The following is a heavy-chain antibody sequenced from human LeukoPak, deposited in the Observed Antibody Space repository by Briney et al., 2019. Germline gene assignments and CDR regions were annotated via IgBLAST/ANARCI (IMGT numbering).Heavy chain of an antibody. CDR1: GYTFTSYD. D-gene: IGHD6-19*01. V-gene: IGHV1-8*01. CDR2: MNPNSGNT. Sequence: GASVKVSCKASGYTFTSYDINWVRQATGQGLEWMGWMNPNSGNTGYAQKFQGRVTMTRNTSISTAYMELSSLRSEDTAVYYCARELSGWYYYYYHMDVWGKGTTVTVSS. J-gene: IGHJ6*03. CDR3: ARELSGWYYYYYHMDV.